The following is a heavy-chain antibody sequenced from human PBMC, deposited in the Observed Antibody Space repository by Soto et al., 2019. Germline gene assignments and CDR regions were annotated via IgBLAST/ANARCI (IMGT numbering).Heavy chain of an antibody. V-gene: IGHV4-59*08. Sequence: SETLSLTCTVSGCSISSYYWSWIRQPPGKGLEWIGYTYYSGSTNYNPSLKSRVTISVDMSKNQFSLNLSSVTAADTAVYYCASGHSGYYYFDFWGQGTLVTVSS. CDR3: ASGHSGYYYFDF. J-gene: IGHJ4*02. D-gene: IGHD5-12*01. CDR2: TYYSGST. CDR1: GCSISSYY.